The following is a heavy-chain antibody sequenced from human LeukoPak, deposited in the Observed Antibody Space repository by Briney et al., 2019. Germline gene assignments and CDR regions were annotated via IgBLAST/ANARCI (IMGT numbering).Heavy chain of an antibody. D-gene: IGHD3-3*01. CDR3: ARVRGIFGVVMTNWCDP. CDR2: VYHSGST. CDR1: GFSINSGYN. V-gene: IGHV4-38-2*01. J-gene: IGHJ5*02. Sequence: PSETLSLTCVVSGFSINSGYNWGWIRQPPKKGLEWIGTVYHSGSTYYNPSLESRVTILVDMSKNQFSLNLSSVTAADTAVYYCARVRGIFGVVMTNWCDPWGQGTLVTVSS.